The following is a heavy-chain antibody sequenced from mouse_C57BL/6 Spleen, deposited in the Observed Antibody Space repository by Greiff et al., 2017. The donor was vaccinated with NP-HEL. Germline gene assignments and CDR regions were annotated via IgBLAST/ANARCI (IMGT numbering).Heavy chain of an antibody. V-gene: IGHV1-52*01. J-gene: IGHJ2*01. CDR1: GYTFTSYW. CDR2: IDPSDSET. Sequence: QVQLQQPGAELVRPGSSVKLSCKASGYTFTSYWMHWVKQRPIQGLEWIGNIDPSDSETHYTQKFKDKATLTVDKSSSTAYMQLSSLTSEDSAVYYCARFYDGYYVYFDYWGQGTTLTVSS. D-gene: IGHD2-3*01. CDR3: ARFYDGYYVYFDY.